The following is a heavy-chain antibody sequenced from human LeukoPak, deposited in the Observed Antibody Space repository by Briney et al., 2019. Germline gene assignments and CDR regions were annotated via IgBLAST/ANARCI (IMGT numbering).Heavy chain of an antibody. D-gene: IGHD2-2*01. J-gene: IGHJ5*02. CDR3: ARADYCSSTCCRNWFDP. CDR2: INPNSGGT. Sequence: ASVKVSCKASGYTFTGYYMHWVRQAPGQGLEWMGWINPNSGGTNYAQKFQGRVTMTRDTSISTAYMELSRLRSDDTAVYYCARADYCSSTCCRNWFDPWGQGTLVTVSS. V-gene: IGHV1-2*02. CDR1: GYTFTGYY.